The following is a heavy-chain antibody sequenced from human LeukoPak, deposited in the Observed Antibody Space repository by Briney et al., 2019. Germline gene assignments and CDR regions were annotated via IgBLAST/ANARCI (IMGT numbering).Heavy chain of an antibody. CDR3: AKEGKYCSSTSCYPSHAFDI. Sequence: GGSLRLSCAASGFTFSSYWMSWVRQAPGKGLEWVANIKQDGSEKYYVDSVKGRFTISRDNSKNTLYLQMNSLRAEDTAVYYCAKEGKYCSSTSCYPSHAFDIWGQGTMVTVSS. CDR2: IKQDGSEK. CDR1: GFTFSSYW. D-gene: IGHD2-2*01. V-gene: IGHV3-7*03. J-gene: IGHJ3*02.